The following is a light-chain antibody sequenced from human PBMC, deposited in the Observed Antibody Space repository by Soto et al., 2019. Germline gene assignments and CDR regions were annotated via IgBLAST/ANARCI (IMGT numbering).Light chain of an antibody. V-gene: IGKV1D-8*01. Sequence: VISMTQSPSLLSASTGDRVTISCRMSQDIKNYLAWYQQRPGKAPALLIYSASTLQNGVPSRFSGSWSGTDFTLTTSRLQSEDFPTYYCQQYYSCPFTFGPGTKVDV. J-gene: IGKJ3*01. CDR1: QDIKNY. CDR3: QQYYSCPFT. CDR2: SAS.